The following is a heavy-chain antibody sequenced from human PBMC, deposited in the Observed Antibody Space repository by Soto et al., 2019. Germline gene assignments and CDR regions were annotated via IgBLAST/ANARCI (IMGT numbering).Heavy chain of an antibody. V-gene: IGHV4-34*01. CDR2: INHSGST. J-gene: IGHJ5*02. Sequence: PSETLSLTCAVYGGSFSGYYWSWIRQPPGKGLEWIGEINHSGSTNYNPSLKSRVTISVDTSKNQFSLKLSSVTAADTAVYYCARAPVSLIAARLPWFDPWGQGTLVTVSS. CDR1: GGSFSGYY. CDR3: ARAPVSLIAARLPWFDP. D-gene: IGHD6-6*01.